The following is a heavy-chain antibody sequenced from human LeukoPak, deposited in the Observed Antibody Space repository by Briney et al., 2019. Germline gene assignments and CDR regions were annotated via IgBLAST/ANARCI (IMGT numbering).Heavy chain of an antibody. V-gene: IGHV3-21*01. Sequence: GGSLRLSCAASGFTFSNYNMIWVRQAPGKGLEWDSSISSSATYIYYADSVKGPFTISRDAAKHSLFLQMNSLRAEDTAVYYCATADLTGYYGGDYWGQGTLVTVSS. CDR1: GFTFSNYN. J-gene: IGHJ4*02. CDR3: ATADLTGYYGGDY. CDR2: ISSSATYI. D-gene: IGHD3-9*01.